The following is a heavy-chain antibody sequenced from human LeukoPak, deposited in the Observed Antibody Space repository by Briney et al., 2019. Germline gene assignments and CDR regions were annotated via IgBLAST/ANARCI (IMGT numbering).Heavy chain of an antibody. CDR2: ISWDAGGT. V-gene: IGHV3-43*01. J-gene: IGHJ3*02. CDR1: GFNFVDYT. D-gene: IGHD2-21*02. CDR3: ASDCGGDCYNAFDI. Sequence: GGSLRLSCAASGFNFVDYTMHWVRQAPGKGLEWVSLISWDAGGTYYADSVKGRFTISRDNSKNSLYLQMNSLRAEDTAVYYCASDCGGDCYNAFDIWGQGTMVTVSS.